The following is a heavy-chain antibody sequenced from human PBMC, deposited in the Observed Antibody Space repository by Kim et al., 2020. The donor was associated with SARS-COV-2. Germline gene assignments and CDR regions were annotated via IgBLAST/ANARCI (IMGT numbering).Heavy chain of an antibody. J-gene: IGHJ4*02. V-gene: IGHV4-34*01. CDR3: ARGRYYDSSGLRRAFDY. CDR1: GGSFSGYY. Sequence: SETLSLTCAVYGGSFSGYYWSWIRQPPGKGLEWIGEINHSGSTNYNPSLKSRVTISVDTSKNQFSLKLSSVTAADTAVYYCARGRYYDSSGLRRAFDYWGQGTLVTVSS. D-gene: IGHD3-22*01. CDR2: INHSGST.